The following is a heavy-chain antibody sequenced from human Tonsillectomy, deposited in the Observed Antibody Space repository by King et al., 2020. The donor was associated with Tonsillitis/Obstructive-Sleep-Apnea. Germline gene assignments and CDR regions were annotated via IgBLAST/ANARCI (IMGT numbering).Heavy chain of an antibody. CDR1: GYTFTGYY. Sequence: EQLVQSGAEVKKPGASVKVSCKASGYTFTGYYMHWVRQAPGQGLEWMGWINPNSGGTNYAQKFQGWVTMTRDTSISTAYMELSRLRSDDTAVYYCARGYCSRTSCQGGGGFEPWGQGTLVTVSS. CDR2: INPNSGGT. D-gene: IGHD2-2*01. V-gene: IGHV1-2*04. J-gene: IGHJ5*02. CDR3: ARGYCSRTSCQGGGGFEP.